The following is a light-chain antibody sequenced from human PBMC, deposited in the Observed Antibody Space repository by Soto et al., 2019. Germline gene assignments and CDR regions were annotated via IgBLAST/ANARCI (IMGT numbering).Light chain of an antibody. CDR2: GNS. Sequence: QSVLTQPTSVSGAPGQRVTISCTGSSSNIGAGYVVHWYQQLPGKDPKLLIYGNSNRPSGVTDQFSGSKSGTSASLAISGLQSEDEADYYCTAWDNSLTANVVFCGGTKLTVL. CDR3: TAWDNSLTANVV. CDR1: SSNIGAGYV. V-gene: IGLV1-40*01. J-gene: IGLJ2*01.